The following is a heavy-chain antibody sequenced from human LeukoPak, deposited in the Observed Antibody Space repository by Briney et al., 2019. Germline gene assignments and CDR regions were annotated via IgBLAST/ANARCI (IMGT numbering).Heavy chain of an antibody. CDR3: VKVAKYYYGSETYYFFEH. V-gene: IGHV3-7*01. CDR2: IKQDGTEK. Sequence: GGSLRLSCAASGFVFNKYWMSWVRQAPGKGLEWVANIKQDGTEKYYVDSVKGRFTISRDNAKNSLDLQMNSLRVEDTGIYYCVKVAKYYYGSETYYFFEHWGQGTPVTASS. CDR1: GFVFNKYW. J-gene: IGHJ4*02. D-gene: IGHD3-10*01.